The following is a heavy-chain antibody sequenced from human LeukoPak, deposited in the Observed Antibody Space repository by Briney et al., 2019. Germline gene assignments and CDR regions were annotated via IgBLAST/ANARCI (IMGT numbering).Heavy chain of an antibody. CDR2: INDDGSDA. J-gene: IGHJ6*03. Sequence: GGSLRLSCAASGFTFSSYWMTWVRQAPGKGLEWVANINDDGSDANYVDSVNGRFTVSRDNAKDSLYLQLNSLRAGDTAVYYCATLYCTIAACRASSYHFLDDWGKGTTVIVSS. D-gene: IGHD2-8*01. V-gene: IGHV3-7*01. CDR1: GFTFSSYW. CDR3: ATLYCTIAACRASSYHFLDD.